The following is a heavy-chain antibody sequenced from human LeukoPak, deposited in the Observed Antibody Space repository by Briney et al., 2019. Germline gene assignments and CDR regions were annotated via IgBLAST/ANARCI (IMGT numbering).Heavy chain of an antibody. V-gene: IGHV3-33*01. D-gene: IGHD5-18*01. CDR2: IWYDGSNK. Sequence: GRSLRLSCAASGFTFSSYGMHWVRQAPGKGLEWVAVIWYDGSNKYYVDSVKGRFTISRDNSKNTLYLQMNSLRAEDTAVYYCARDLHRIQLWLGGTYYYGMDVWGQGTTVTVSS. CDR1: GFTFSSYG. J-gene: IGHJ6*02. CDR3: ARDLHRIQLWLGGTYYYGMDV.